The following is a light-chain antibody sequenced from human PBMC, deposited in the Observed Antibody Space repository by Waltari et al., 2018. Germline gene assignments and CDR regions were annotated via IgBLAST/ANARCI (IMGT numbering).Light chain of an antibody. CDR1: SSDVGGYNY. Sequence: QSALTQPPSASGSPGQSVTISCTGTSSDVGGYNYVSWYQQHPGKAPKLMIYEVSKRPSGVPDRFSGSKSGNTAFLTVSGLQAEDEADYYGSSYAGSNTVVFGGGTKLTVL. J-gene: IGLJ2*01. CDR3: SSYAGSNTVV. CDR2: EVS. V-gene: IGLV2-8*01.